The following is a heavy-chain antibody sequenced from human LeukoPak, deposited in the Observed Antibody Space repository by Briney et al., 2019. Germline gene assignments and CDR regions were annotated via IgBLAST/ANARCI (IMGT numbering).Heavy chain of an antibody. Sequence: GGSLRLSCAASGFTFSSYAMSWVRQAPGKGLEWVSAISGSGGSTYYADSVKGRFTISRDNSKNTLYLQMNSLSAEDTAVYYCAKGFRAGSYFDYWGQGTLVTVSS. CDR3: AKGFRAGSYFDY. J-gene: IGHJ4*02. CDR1: GFTFSSYA. CDR2: ISGSGGST. V-gene: IGHV3-23*01.